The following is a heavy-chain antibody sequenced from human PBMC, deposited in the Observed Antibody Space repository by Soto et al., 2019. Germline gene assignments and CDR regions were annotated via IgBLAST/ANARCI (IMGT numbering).Heavy chain of an antibody. CDR1: GGSINTFY. D-gene: IGHD3-3*01. J-gene: IGHJ6*02. V-gene: IGHV4-4*07. CDR3: AGLAARLYYDFWSGYSTSYYYYGMDV. Sequence: SETLSLTCTVPGGSINTFYWSWVRQPAGKGLEWIGRIFSSGSTSFNPSLESRVAMSVDTSKNHFSLKLSSVTAADTAVYYCAGLAARLYYDFWSGYSTSYYYYGMDVWGQGTTVTVSS. CDR2: IFSSGST.